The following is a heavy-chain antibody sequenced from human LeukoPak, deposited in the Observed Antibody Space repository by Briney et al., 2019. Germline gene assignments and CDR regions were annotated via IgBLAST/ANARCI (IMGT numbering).Heavy chain of an antibody. Sequence: GASVKVSCKASGYTFTSYGISWVRQAPGQGLEWMGWISAYNGNTNYAQKLQGRVTMTTDTSTSTAYMELSSLRADDTAVYYCARETVGYKWYNVRRGEFDIRGQGTMVTVSS. CDR1: GYTFTSYG. D-gene: IGHD1/OR15-1a*01. CDR3: ARETVGYKWYNVRRGEFDI. CDR2: ISAYNGNT. J-gene: IGHJ3*02. V-gene: IGHV1-18*01.